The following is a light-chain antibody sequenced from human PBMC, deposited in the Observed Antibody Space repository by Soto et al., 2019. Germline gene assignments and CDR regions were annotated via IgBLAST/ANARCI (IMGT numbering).Light chain of an antibody. V-gene: IGKV1-5*03. Sequence: DIQMTQSPSTLSGSVGDRVTITCRASQTISNWLAWYQQRPGKAPKLLIYKASSLESGVPSRFSGSGSGTEFTLTISSLQPDDFATYYCQHYNSFSSTFGQGTKVDIK. CDR2: KAS. CDR1: QTISNW. CDR3: QHYNSFSST. J-gene: IGKJ1*01.